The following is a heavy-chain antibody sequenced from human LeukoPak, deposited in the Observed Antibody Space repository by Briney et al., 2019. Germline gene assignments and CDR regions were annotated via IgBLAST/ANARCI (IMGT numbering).Heavy chain of an antibody. D-gene: IGHD6-13*01. CDR1: GYSFTSYW. CDR2: IYPGDSDT. Sequence: GESLKISCKGSGYSFTSYWIAWVRQMPGKGLEWMGIIYPGDSDTRYSPSFQGQVTISADKSISTASLQWSSLKASDSAMYYCARLLAAAGTDAFDIWGQGTMVTVSS. J-gene: IGHJ3*02. CDR3: ARLLAAAGTDAFDI. V-gene: IGHV5-51*01.